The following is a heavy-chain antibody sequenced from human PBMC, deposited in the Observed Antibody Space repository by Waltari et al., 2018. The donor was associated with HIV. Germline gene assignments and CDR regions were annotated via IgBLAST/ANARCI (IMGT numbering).Heavy chain of an antibody. CDR3: ARKYSSSWGAPFDY. D-gene: IGHD6-13*01. Sequence: QVQLVESGGGVVQPGRSLRLSCATSGFTRSRYVRHWVHQAPGKGLEWVTVIWYDGSKKYYADSVKGRFTISRDNSKNTLYLQMNSLRIEDTAVYYCARKYSSSWGAPFDYWGQGTLVTVSS. V-gene: IGHV3-33*08. CDR1: GFTRSRYV. CDR2: IWYDGSKK. J-gene: IGHJ4*02.